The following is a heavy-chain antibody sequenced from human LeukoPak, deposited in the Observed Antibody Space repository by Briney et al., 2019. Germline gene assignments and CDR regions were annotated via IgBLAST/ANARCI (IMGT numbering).Heavy chain of an antibody. V-gene: IGHV4-39*01. J-gene: IGHJ4*02. CDR2: IYYSGST. CDR3: VSQYDSSGYLVGFDY. Sequence: KPSETLSLTCTVSGGSISSSSYYWGWIRPPPGKGLEWVGSIYYSGSTYYNPSLKSRVTISVDTSKNQFSLKLTSVTAADTALYYCVSQYDSSGYLVGFDYWGQGTLVTVSS. D-gene: IGHD3-22*01. CDR1: GGSISSSSYY.